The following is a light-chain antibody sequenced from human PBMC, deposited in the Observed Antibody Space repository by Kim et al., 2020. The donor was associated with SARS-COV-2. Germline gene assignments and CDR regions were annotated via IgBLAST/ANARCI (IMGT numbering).Light chain of an antibody. CDR3: QHYNSYLYT. CDR1: QSISSW. CDR2: KAS. Sequence: DIQMTQSPSTLSASVGDRVTISCRASQSISSWLAWYQQKPGKAPKLLIYKASSLESGVPSRFSGSGSGTEFTLTISSLQPDDFATYYCQHYNSYLYTVGQGTKLEI. J-gene: IGKJ2*01. V-gene: IGKV1-5*03.